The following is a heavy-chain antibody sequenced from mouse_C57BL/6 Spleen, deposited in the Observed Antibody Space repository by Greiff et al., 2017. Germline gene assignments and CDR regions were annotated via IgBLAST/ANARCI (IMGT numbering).Heavy chain of an antibody. D-gene: IGHD4-1*01. V-gene: IGHV3-1*01. J-gene: IGHJ1*03. CDR1: GYSITSGYD. CDR3: ARQGTAYWYFDV. CDR2: ISYSGST. Sequence: EVKLQESGPGMVKPSQSLSLTCTVTGYSITSGYDWHWIRHFPGNKLEWMGYISYSGSTNYNPSLKSRISITHDPSKNHFFLKLNSVTTEDTATYYCARQGTAYWYFDVWGTGTTVTVSS.